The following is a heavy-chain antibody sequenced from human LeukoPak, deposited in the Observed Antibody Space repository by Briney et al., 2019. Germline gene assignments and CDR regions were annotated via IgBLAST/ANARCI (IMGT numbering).Heavy chain of an antibody. CDR3: ARDALVHYYGMDV. CDR2: INHSGST. V-gene: IGHV4-34*01. D-gene: IGHD3-10*01. J-gene: IGHJ6*02. CDR1: GGSFSGYY. Sequence: MSSETLSLTCAVYGGSFSGYYWSWIRQPPGKGLEWIGEINHSGSTNYNPSLKSRVTISVDTSKNQFSLKLSSVTAADTAVYYCARDALVHYYGMDVWGQGTTVTVSS.